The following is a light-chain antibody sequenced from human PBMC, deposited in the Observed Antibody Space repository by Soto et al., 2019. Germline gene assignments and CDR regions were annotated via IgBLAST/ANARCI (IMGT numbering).Light chain of an antibody. CDR1: QGIGND. CDR2: EAS. Sequence: GDRVTISCRASQGIGNDLGWYQQKPGKAPKLLIYEASTLQTGVASRFSVSGSGTDFTLTISSLQPEGFASYYCLQDYVYPWTFGQGTKVEVK. CDR3: LQDYVYPWT. J-gene: IGKJ1*01. V-gene: IGKV1-6*01.